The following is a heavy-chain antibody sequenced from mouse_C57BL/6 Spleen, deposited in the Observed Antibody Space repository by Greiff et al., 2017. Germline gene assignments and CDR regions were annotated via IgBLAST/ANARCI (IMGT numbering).Heavy chain of an antibody. D-gene: IGHD2-4*01. CDR1: GYAFSSSW. V-gene: IGHV1-82*01. CDR2: IYPGDGDT. J-gene: IGHJ3*01. CDR3: ARGGDYDSWFAY. Sequence: VQLQQSGPELVKPGASVKISCKASGYAFSSSWMNWVKQRPGKGLEWIGRIYPGDGDTNYNGKFKGKATLTADKSSSTAYMQLSRLTSEDSAVYFCARGGDYDSWFAYWGQGTLVTVSA.